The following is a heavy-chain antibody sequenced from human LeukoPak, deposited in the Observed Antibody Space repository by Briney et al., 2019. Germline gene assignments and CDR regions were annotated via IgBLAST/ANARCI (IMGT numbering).Heavy chain of an antibody. D-gene: IGHD6-13*01. CDR2: FDPEDGET. V-gene: IGHV1-24*01. CDR1: GYTLTELS. Sequence: ASVKVSCKVSGYTLTELSMHWVRQAPGKGLEWMGGFDPEDGETIYAQKFQGRVTMTEDTSTDTAYMELSSLRTEDTALYYCAKDIGAELIAAADPTGLGAFDIWGQGTMVTVSS. CDR3: AKDIGAELIAAADPTGLGAFDI. J-gene: IGHJ3*02.